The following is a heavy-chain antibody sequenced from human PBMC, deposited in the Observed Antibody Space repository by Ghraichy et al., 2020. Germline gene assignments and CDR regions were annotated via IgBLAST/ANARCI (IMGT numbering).Heavy chain of an antibody. CDR2: INDGGST. CDR3: STRLAWSTSGHWFHP. D-gene: IGHD6-19*01. CDR1: GGSFSGYY. Sequence: SETLSLTCAVYGGSFSGYYCTWIRQPPGKGLEWIGEINDGGSTNYNPSLKSRVTISGDTSKNHFSLRLSSVTAADTAVYYCSTRLAWSTSGHWFHPWGQGTLVTVSS. J-gene: IGHJ5*02. V-gene: IGHV4-34*01.